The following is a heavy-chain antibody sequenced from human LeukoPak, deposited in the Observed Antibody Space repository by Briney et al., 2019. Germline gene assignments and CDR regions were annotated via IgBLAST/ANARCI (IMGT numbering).Heavy chain of an antibody. J-gene: IGHJ4*02. D-gene: IGHD3-16*02. CDR2: IRYDGSNK. V-gene: IGHV3-30*02. CDR3: AKDLHDMITFGGVIGGPDY. CDR1: GFTFSSYG. Sequence: GGSLRLSCAASGFTFSSYGMHWVRQAPGKGLERVAFIRYDGSNKYYADSVKGRFTISRDNSKNTLYLQMNSLRAEDTAVYYCAKDLHDMITFGGVIGGPDYWGQGTLVTVSS.